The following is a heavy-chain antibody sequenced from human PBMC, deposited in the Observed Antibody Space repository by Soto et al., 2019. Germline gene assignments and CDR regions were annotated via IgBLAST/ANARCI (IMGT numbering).Heavy chain of an antibody. J-gene: IGHJ4*02. CDR2: MHTGGNEK. D-gene: IGHD3-9*01. V-gene: IGHV3-33*08. CDR3: ARDADTTGNYSHFDL. Sequence: QVQLVESGGGVVQPGGSLRLSCAASGFTFSYYGFHWVCQAPGKGLEWVAVMHTGGNEKYYVDSVKGRFTVSRDDSRNMVYLEMSGLRAEDTAEYFCARDADTTGNYSHFDLWGRGALVAVS. CDR1: GFTFSYYG.